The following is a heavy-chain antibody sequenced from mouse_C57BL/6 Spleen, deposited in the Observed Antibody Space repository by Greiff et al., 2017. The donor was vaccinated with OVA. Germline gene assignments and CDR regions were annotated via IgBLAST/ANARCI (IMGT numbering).Heavy chain of an antibody. CDR2: INPNNGGT. CDR3: AALSMITRAMDY. V-gene: IGHV1-26*01. D-gene: IGHD2-4*01. Sequence: VQLQQSGPELVKPGASVKISCKASGYTFTDYYMNWVKQSHGKSLEWIGDINPNNGGTSYNQKFKGKATLTVDKSSSTAYMELRSLTSEDSAVYYCAALSMITRAMDYWGQGTSVTVSS. CDR1: GYTFTDYY. J-gene: IGHJ4*01.